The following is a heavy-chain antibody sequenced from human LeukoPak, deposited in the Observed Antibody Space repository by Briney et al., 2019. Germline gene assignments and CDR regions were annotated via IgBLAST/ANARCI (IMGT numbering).Heavy chain of an antibody. CDR3: ASGQRDDGYLDF. CDR1: GGSISGSSYY. CDR2: IYYSGST. Sequence: PSETLPLTCTVSGGSISGSSYYWGWIRQPPGKGLEWIGSIYYSGSTYYNPSLKSRVTISVDTSKNQFSLKLSSVTAADTAVYYCASGQRDDGYLDFWGQGTLVTVSS. D-gene: IGHD6-25*01. V-gene: IGHV4-39*01. J-gene: IGHJ4*02.